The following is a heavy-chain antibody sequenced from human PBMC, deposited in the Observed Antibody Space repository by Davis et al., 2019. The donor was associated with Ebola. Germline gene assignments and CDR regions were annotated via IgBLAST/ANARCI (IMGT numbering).Heavy chain of an antibody. CDR1: GFTFSSYG. D-gene: IGHD5-18*01. V-gene: IGHV3-30*18. CDR2: ISYDGSNK. CDR3: VKERGYSYGGIFDY. Sequence: PGGSLRLSCAASGFTFSSYGVHWVRQAPGKGLEWVAVISYDGSNKYYADSVKGRFTISRDNSKNTLYLQMNSLRAEDTAVYYCVKERGYSYGGIFDYWGQGTLVTVSS. J-gene: IGHJ4*02.